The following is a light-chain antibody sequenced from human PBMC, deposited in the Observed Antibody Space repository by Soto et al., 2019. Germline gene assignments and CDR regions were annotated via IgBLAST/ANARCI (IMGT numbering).Light chain of an antibody. CDR3: QQYNNWPRT. CDR2: GAS. Sequence: EIVMTQSPATLSVSPGKRGTLSCRASQSVSNNLAWFQQKPGQAPRLLIYGASTRATGIPARFDGSGSGTEFTLTISSLQSEDFAVYYCQQYNNWPRTFGQGTKVEIK. J-gene: IGKJ1*01. CDR1: QSVSNN. V-gene: IGKV3-15*01.